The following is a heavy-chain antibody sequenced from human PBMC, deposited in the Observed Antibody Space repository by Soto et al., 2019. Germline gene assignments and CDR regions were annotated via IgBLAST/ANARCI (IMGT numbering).Heavy chain of an antibody. Sequence: QVQLVESGGGLVKSGGSLRLSCAASGFTFSDYYMSWIRQAPGKGLEWISYISSSGATIYYADSVKGRFTTSRDNANNSLFLEMNSLRAEDTAVYYCVRVEYAYGNDPWGQGTLVAVSS. CDR3: VRVEYAYGNDP. J-gene: IGHJ5*02. CDR1: GFTFSDYY. CDR2: ISSSGATI. V-gene: IGHV3-11*01. D-gene: IGHD3-10*01.